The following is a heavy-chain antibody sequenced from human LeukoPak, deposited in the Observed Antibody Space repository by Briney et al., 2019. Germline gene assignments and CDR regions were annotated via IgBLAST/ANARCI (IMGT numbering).Heavy chain of an antibody. D-gene: IGHD2-15*01. J-gene: IGHJ4*02. CDR1: VGSVSGYD. Sequence: PSETMYPTCVVSVGSVSGYDCSWIRHPPGRGLEWVGYVYYSGSTNYNPSFKSRITISMDTSRKQFSLQLSSVTAADTAVYYCARIHRDCSGGACYVLDNWGQGTLVAVSS. CDR2: VYYSGST. CDR3: ARIHRDCSGGACYVLDN. V-gene: IGHV4-59*02.